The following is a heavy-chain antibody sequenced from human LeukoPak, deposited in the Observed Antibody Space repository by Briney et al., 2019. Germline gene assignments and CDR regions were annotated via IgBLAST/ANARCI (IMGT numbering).Heavy chain of an antibody. CDR1: GGSIGPYY. V-gene: IGHV4-4*07. CDR2: RYTTGST. Sequence: PSETLSLTCTVSGGSIGPYYWSWLRQPAGKALEWIGGRYTTGSTNYNPSLKSRVTMSLDTSKNQFSLKLSSVTAADTAVYYCARSGGSGFQLDYWGQGTLVTVSS. J-gene: IGHJ4*02. D-gene: IGHD3-16*01. CDR3: ARSGGSGFQLDY.